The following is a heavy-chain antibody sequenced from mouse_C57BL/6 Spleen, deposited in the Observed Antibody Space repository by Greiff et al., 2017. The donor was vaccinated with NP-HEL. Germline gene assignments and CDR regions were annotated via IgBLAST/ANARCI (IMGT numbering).Heavy chain of an antibody. V-gene: IGHV5-4*01. J-gene: IGHJ3*01. D-gene: IGHD1-1*01. CDR2: ISDGGSYT. CDR3: ARVLYYGSSYDGFAY. Sequence: EVQVVESGGGLVKPGGSLKLSCAASGFTFSSYAMSWVRQTPEKRLEWVATISDGGSYTYYPDNVKGRFTISRDNAKNNLYLQMSHLKSEDTAMYYCARVLYYGSSYDGFAYWGQGTLVTVSA. CDR1: GFTFSSYA.